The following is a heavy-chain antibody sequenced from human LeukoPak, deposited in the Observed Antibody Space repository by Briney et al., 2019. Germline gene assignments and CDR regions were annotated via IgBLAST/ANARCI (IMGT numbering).Heavy chain of an antibody. Sequence: ETLSLTCAVYGGSFSGYYWSWIRQPPGKGLEWVSAISGSGGSTYYADSVKGRFTISRDNSKNTLYLQMNSLRAEDTAVYYCAKDNVQLGQKKHYYFDYWGQGTLVTVSS. CDR2: ISGSGGST. J-gene: IGHJ4*02. CDR1: GGSFSGYY. CDR3: AKDNVQLGQKKHYYFDY. V-gene: IGHV3-23*01. D-gene: IGHD6-13*01.